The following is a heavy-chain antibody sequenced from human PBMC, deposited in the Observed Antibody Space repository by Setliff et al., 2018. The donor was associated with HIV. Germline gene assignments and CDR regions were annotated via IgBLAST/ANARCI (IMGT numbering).Heavy chain of an antibody. CDR3: ARGWDYGVRKPED. J-gene: IGHJ4*02. D-gene: IGHD3-10*01. Sequence: ASVKVSCKTSGDTLSIHPISWVRQAPGQGLEWMGWISAYSGETFSTLKFRDRVTLTTDTSTNTAHMELRSLTYGDTAVYFCARGWDYGVRKPEDWGQGTLVTVSS. V-gene: IGHV1-18*01. CDR1: GDTLSIHP. CDR2: ISAYSGET.